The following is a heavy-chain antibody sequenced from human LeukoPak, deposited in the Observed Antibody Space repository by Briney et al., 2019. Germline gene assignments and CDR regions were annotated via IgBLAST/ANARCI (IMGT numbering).Heavy chain of an antibody. CDR1: GYTFTSYD. CDR2: MNPNSGNT. V-gene: IGHV1-8*02. D-gene: IGHD2-21*01. CDR3: ARDTYCGGDCVDY. Sequence: ASVKVSCKASGYTFTSYDINWVRQATGQGLEWMGWMNPNSGNTGYAQKFQGRVTMTTDTSTSTAYMELRSLRSDDTAVYYCARDTYCGGDCVDYWGQGTLVTVSS. J-gene: IGHJ4*02.